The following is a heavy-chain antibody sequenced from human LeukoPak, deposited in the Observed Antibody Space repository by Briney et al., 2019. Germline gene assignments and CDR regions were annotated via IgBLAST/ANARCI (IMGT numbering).Heavy chain of an antibody. D-gene: IGHD3-3*01. J-gene: IGHJ5*02. Sequence: GGSLRLSCAASGFTFSSYWMSWVRQAPGKGLEWVANIKQDGSEKYYVDSVKGRVTISRDNAKNSLYLQMNSLRAEDTAVYYCAREGDDFWSGYLNWFDPWGQGTLVTVSS. CDR2: IKQDGSEK. V-gene: IGHV3-7*01. CDR1: GFTFSSYW. CDR3: AREGDDFWSGYLNWFDP.